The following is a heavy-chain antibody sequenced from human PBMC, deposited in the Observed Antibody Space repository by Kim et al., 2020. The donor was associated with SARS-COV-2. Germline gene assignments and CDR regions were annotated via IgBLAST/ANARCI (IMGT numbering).Heavy chain of an antibody. Sequence: SSSYIYYADSVKGRFTISRDNAKNSLYLQMNSLRAEDTAVYYCASAGMDYWGQGTLVTVSS. CDR2: SSSYI. D-gene: IGHD3-10*01. CDR3: ASAGMDY. V-gene: IGHV3-21*01. J-gene: IGHJ4*02.